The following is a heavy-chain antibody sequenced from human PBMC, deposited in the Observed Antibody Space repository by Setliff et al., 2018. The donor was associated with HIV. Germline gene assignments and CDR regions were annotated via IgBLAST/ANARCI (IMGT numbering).Heavy chain of an antibody. Sequence: GGSLRLSCAASGFPFRSYWMAWVRQAPGKGLGWVANINEDGSEKYYVDSVKGRFSISRDNAKNSLYLQMNSLRAEDTAVYYCAKDRSGSYSFARDWGQGTLVTVSS. CDR1: GFPFRSYW. CDR3: AKDRSGSYSFARD. D-gene: IGHD1-26*01. J-gene: IGHJ4*02. V-gene: IGHV3-7*01. CDR2: INEDGSEK.